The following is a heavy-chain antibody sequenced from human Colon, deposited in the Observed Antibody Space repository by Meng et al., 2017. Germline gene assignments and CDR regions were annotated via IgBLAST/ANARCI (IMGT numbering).Heavy chain of an antibody. D-gene: IGHD4-17*01. Sequence: QIQQGVAGCLKPAEPLTLPCAVSGGSFSGFYWGWIRQPPGKGLEWIGEIDHFGISNYNSSLKGRLTMSVDTSKKQISLTLTSVTAADTAVYYCATGLRHGDWFDPWGPGTLVTVSS. CDR3: ATGLRHGDWFDP. CDR2: IDHFGIS. J-gene: IGHJ5*02. CDR1: GGSFSGFY. V-gene: IGHV4-34*02.